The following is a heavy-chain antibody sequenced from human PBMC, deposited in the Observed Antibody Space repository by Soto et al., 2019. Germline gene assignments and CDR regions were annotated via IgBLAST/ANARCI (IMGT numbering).Heavy chain of an antibody. CDR1: GYTFTSYA. D-gene: IGHD6-6*01. Sequence: ASAKVSCKASGYTFTSYAMNRVRQGPGQGLEWMGWINTNTGNPTYAQGFTGRFLFSLDTSVSTAYLQICSLKAEDTAVYYLAREQRIADRPAGHYYYYYGMDVWGQGTTVTVSS. CDR3: AREQRIADRPAGHYYYYYGMDV. J-gene: IGHJ6*02. CDR2: INTNTGNP. V-gene: IGHV7-4-1*01.